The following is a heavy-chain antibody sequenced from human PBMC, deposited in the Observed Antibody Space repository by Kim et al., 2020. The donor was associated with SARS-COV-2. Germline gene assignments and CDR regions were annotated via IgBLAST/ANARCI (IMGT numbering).Heavy chain of an antibody. D-gene: IGHD4-17*01. CDR3: ARQGGDYYWYFDL. J-gene: IGHJ2*01. Sequence: YNPSLTSRVTISVDTSKNQFSLKLRSVTAADTAVYYCARQGGDYYWYFDLWGRGTLVTVSS. V-gene: IGHV4-59*08.